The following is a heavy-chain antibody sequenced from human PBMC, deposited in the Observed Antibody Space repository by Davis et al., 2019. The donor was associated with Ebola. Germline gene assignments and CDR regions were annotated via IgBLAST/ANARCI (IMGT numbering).Heavy chain of an antibody. CDR2: ISDSSANI. J-gene: IGHJ4*02. V-gene: IGHV3-21*04. Sequence: GGSLRLSCATSGFPFSLFSMNWIRQAPGKGLEWVSSISDSSANIYYADSVRGRFTISRDNAQNSLFLQMNGLRAEDTAIYYCARGSYTYDHWGQGILVTVSS. CDR1: GFPFSLFS. CDR3: ARGSYTYDH. D-gene: IGHD3-3*01.